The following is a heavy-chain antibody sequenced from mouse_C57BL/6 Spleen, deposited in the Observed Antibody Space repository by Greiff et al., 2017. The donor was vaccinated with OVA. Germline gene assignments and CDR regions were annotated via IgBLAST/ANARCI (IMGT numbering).Heavy chain of an antibody. V-gene: IGHV5-9*01. D-gene: IGHD1-1*01. CDR2: ISGGGGNT. CDR1: GFTFSSYT. CDR3: ARQIDYYGSSYGY. J-gene: IGHJ2*01. Sequence: EVKVVESGGGLVKPGGSLKLSCAASGFTFSSYTMSWVRQTPEKRLEWVATISGGGGNTYYPDSVKGRFTISRDKAKNTLYLQMSSLRSEDTDLYYCARQIDYYGSSYGYWGQGTTLTVSS.